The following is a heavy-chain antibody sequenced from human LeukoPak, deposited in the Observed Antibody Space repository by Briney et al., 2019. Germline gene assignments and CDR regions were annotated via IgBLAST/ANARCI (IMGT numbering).Heavy chain of an antibody. CDR1: GWSFSGYY. Sequence: SETLSLTCALYGWSFSGYYSSWIRQPPGKGLEWIGEINHSGSTNYNPSLKSRVTISVDTSKKQFSLKLSSVTAADTAVYYCARGKWRTGDYYYYGMDVWRQGTTVTVSS. J-gene: IGHJ6*02. D-gene: IGHD2-8*02. V-gene: IGHV4-34*01. CDR2: INHSGST. CDR3: ARGKWRTGDYYYYGMDV.